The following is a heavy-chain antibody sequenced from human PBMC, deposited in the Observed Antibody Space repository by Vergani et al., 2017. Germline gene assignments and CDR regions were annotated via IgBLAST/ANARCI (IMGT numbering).Heavy chain of an antibody. CDR1: GYTFSNYY. V-gene: IGHV1-46*01. CDR2: INPSGGHT. D-gene: IGHD2-21*01. CDR3: ARDVVGQARAGFDY. Sequence: QVQVVQSGAEVKKSGASVKVSCKTSGYTFSNYYMHWVRQAPGQGLEWMGIINPSGGHTNYAQKFQGRVTMTRDTSTSTVYMELSSLRSEDTAIYYCARDVVGQARAGFDYWGQGTLVTVSS. J-gene: IGHJ4*02.